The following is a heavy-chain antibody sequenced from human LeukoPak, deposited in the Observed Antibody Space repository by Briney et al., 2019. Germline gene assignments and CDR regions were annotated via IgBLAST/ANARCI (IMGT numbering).Heavy chain of an antibody. J-gene: IGHJ4*02. CDR3: ASSPYYDFWSGIPGYFDY. Sequence: GSSVKVSCKASGGTFTSYAISWVRQAPAQGLEWMGGIIPIFGTANYAQKVQGRVTITADEYTSTAYMELSSLRSEDTAVYYCASSPYYDFWSGIPGYFDYWGQGTLVTVSS. CDR2: IIPIFGTA. CDR1: GGTFTSYA. V-gene: IGHV1-69*01. D-gene: IGHD3-3*01.